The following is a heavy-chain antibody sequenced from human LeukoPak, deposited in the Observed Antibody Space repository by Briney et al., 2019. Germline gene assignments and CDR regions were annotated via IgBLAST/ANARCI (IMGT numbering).Heavy chain of an antibody. V-gene: IGHV3-21*01. Sequence: GGPLRLPCAASGFTFRSYSMTGARRAPGKGREGVSSISSSSSYIYYADSVKGRFTISRDNAKNSLYLQMNSLRAEDTAVYYCARGTAARLHYFDYWGQGTLVTVSS. CDR2: ISSSSSYI. D-gene: IGHD6-6*01. J-gene: IGHJ4*02. CDR1: GFTFRSYS. CDR3: ARGTAARLHYFDY.